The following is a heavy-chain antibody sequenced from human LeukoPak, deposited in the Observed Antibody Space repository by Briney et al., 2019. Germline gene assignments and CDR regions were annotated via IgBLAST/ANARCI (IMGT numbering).Heavy chain of an antibody. J-gene: IGHJ6*03. V-gene: IGHV4-34*01. Sequence: SETLSLTCAVYGVSFSGYYWSWIRQPPGKGLEWIGEINHSGSTNYNPSLKSRVTISVDTSKNQFSLKLSSVTAADTAVYYCARVGIVVVPAAKRLDYYYYYYMDVWGKGTTVTVSS. CDR3: ARVGIVVVPAAKRLDYYYYYYMDV. D-gene: IGHD2-2*01. CDR1: GVSFSGYY. CDR2: INHSGST.